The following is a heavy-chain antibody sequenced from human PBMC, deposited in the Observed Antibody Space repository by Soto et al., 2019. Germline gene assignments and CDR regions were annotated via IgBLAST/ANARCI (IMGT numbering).Heavy chain of an antibody. J-gene: IGHJ3*02. CDR3: ARETPGDRCSYSFDI. CDR2: IYYTWTT. V-gene: IGHV4-31*03. CDR1: VDSITRSGQY. Sequence: SQTLSLTCSVSVDSITRSGQYLPWIRQFPGKGLECIVYIYYTWTTYYNQSLKSRVVFSRYTSQNHFSLSLSSVTAADTAVYFFARETPGDRCSYSFDIWGQGALVPVSS. D-gene: IGHD7-27*01.